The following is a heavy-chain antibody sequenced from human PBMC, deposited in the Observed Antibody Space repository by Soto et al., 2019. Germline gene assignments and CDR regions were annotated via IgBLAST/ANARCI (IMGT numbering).Heavy chain of an antibody. Sequence: QVQLVESGGGLVQPGGSLRLSCAASGFTFSDYYMSWIRQAPGKGLEWVSYISSSGSTIYYADSVKGRFTISRDNAKNSLYLQMNSLRAEDTAVYYCARDLLGYCSGGSCYYYYGMDVWGQGTTVTVSS. CDR1: GFTFSDYY. V-gene: IGHV3-11*01. CDR3: ARDLLGYCSGGSCYYYYGMDV. D-gene: IGHD2-15*01. J-gene: IGHJ6*02. CDR2: ISSSGSTI.